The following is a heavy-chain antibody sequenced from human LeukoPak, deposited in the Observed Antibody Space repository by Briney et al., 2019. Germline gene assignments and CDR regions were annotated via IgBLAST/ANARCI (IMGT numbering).Heavy chain of an antibody. CDR1: GFTFSSYW. J-gene: IGHJ4*02. CDR3: ASLGIAVAGTDY. V-gene: IGHV3-74*01. Sequence: GSLRLSCAASGFTFSSYWMHWVRQAPGKGLVWVSRINSDGIYTNYADSVKGRFTISRDNAKNTLYLQMNSLRAEDTAVYYCASLGIAVAGTDYWGQGTLVTVSS. CDR2: INSDGIYT. D-gene: IGHD6-19*01.